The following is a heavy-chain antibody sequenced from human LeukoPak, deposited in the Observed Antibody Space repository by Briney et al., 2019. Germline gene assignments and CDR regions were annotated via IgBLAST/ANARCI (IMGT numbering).Heavy chain of an antibody. CDR2: INHSGST. Sequence: PSETLSLTCAVYGGSFSGYYWSWIRQPPGKGLEWIGEINHSGSTNYNPSLKSRVTISVDTSKNQFSLKLSSVTAADAAVYYCARPRYCSSTSCYTSWFDPWGQGTLVTVSS. CDR1: GGSFSGYY. D-gene: IGHD2-2*02. J-gene: IGHJ5*02. CDR3: ARPRYCSSTSCYTSWFDP. V-gene: IGHV4-34*01.